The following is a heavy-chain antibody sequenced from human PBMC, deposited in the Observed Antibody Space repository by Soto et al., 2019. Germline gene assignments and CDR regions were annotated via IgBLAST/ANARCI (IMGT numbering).Heavy chain of an antibody. CDR3: AQAEDGIRGCPPVSAFLLKRSTDL. Sequence: KGLEWMGWISAYNGNTNYAQKLQGRVTMTTDTSTSTAYMELRSLRSDDTAVYYCAQAEDGIRGCPPVSAFLLKRSTDL. V-gene: IGHV1-18*01. J-gene: IGHJ2*01. D-gene: IGHD2-15*01. CDR2: ISAYNGNT.